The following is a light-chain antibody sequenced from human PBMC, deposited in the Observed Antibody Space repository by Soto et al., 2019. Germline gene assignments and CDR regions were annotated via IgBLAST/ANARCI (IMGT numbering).Light chain of an antibody. Sequence: EIVMTQSPATLSVSPGERVTLSCRASQSVHSNLAWFQQKPGLAPRLLLYSASTRATGVPVRFSGSGSGTEFTLTISSLQSEDFAVYYCQQYNQWPTWTFDQGTKVEVK. J-gene: IGKJ1*01. CDR2: SAS. CDR3: QQYNQWPTWT. CDR1: QSVHSN. V-gene: IGKV3-15*01.